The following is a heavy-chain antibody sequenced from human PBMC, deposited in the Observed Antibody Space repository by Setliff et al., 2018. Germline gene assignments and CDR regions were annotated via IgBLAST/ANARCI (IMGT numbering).Heavy chain of an antibody. Sequence: ASVKVSCKASGYTFTSYGISWVRQAPGQGLEWMGWISAYNGNTNYAQKLQGRVTMTTDTSTNTAYMEVRSLGSDDTATYYCARAVGYCSGGSCYKGDDYWGQGTRVTVSS. V-gene: IGHV1-18*01. CDR2: ISAYNGNT. D-gene: IGHD2-15*01. CDR1: GYTFTSYG. J-gene: IGHJ4*02. CDR3: ARAVGYCSGGSCYKGDDY.